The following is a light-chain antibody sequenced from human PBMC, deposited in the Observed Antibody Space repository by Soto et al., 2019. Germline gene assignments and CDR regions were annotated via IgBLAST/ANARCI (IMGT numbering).Light chain of an antibody. CDR3: CSFAGTYIFVM. J-gene: IGLJ3*02. CDR1: SSDVGGYNY. V-gene: IGLV2-11*01. Sequence: QSALTQPRSVSGSPGQSVTISCSGTSSDVGGYNYVSWYQQHPGKAPKLMIYDVSKRPSGVPDRFSGSKSGNTASLTISGLQTADEADYYCCSFAGTYIFVMFGGGTKLTVL. CDR2: DVS.